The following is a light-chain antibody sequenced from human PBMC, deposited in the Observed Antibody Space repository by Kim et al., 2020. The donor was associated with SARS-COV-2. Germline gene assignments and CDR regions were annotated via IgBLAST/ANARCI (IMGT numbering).Light chain of an antibody. CDR1: SSDVGGYNY. J-gene: IGLJ1*01. CDR2: DVS. CDR3: SSYTSSSTYV. Sequence: QSALTQPASVSGSPGQSITIFCTGTSSDVGGYNYVSWYQQHPGKAPKVMIYDVSKRPSGVSNRFSGSKSGNTASLTISGLQAEDEADYYCSSYTSSSTYVFGTGTKVTVL. V-gene: IGLV2-14*01.